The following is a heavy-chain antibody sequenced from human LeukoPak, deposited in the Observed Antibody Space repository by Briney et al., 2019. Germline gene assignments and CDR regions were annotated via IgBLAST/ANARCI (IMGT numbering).Heavy chain of an antibody. V-gene: IGHV3-30-3*01. CDR1: GFTFSSYA. CDR3: ARESIAVATDY. J-gene: IGHJ4*02. CDR2: ISYDGSNK. Sequence: GGSLRLSCAASGFTFSSYAMHWVRQAPGKGLEWVAVISYDGSNKYYADSVKGRFTISRDNSKNTLYLQMNSLRAEDTAVYYCARESIAVATDYWGQGTLVTVSS. D-gene: IGHD6-19*01.